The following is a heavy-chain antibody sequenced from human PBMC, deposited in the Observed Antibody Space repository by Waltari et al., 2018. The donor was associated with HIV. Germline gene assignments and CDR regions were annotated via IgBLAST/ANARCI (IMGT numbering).Heavy chain of an antibody. CDR3: ARGEDVSLTSIPPGYRFDF. CDR1: GYTFTAFY. D-gene: IGHD2-21*02. V-gene: IGHV1-2*06. CDR2: IKCTTGDN. J-gene: IGHJ4*02. Sequence: VHLVQSGADFQRPGASVDVSCEASGYTFTAFYIHWVRQAPGHGLQWMGRIKCTTGDNNLAANFQGRVNMTRDTSVNTAYMELRSLNSNDTAIYYCARGEDVSLTSIPPGYRFDFWGVGSAVTVSS.